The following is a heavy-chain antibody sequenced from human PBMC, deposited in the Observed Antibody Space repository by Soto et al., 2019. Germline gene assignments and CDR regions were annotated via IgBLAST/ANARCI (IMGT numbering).Heavy chain of an antibody. CDR2: IYYSGST. J-gene: IGHJ4*02. Sequence: PSETLSLTCTVSGGSISSGGYYWRWIRQHPGKGLEWIGYIYYSGSTYYNPSLKNRVTISVDTSKNQFSLKLSSVTAADTAVYYCARVTHTAMVLSFDYWGQGTLVTVSS. CDR1: GGSISSGGYY. CDR3: ARVTHTAMVLSFDY. V-gene: IGHV4-31*03. D-gene: IGHD5-18*01.